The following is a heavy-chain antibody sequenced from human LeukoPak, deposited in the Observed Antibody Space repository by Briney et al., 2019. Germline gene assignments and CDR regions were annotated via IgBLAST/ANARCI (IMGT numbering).Heavy chain of an antibody. CDR2: INHSAST. CDR3: AVPIAAAGTNAFDI. Sequence: SETLSLTCAVYGGSFSGYYWSWIRQPPGKGLEWIGEINHSASTNYNPSIKSRVTISVDTSKNQFSLKLSSVTAADTAVYYCAVPIAAAGTNAFDIWGQGTMVTVSS. CDR1: GGSFSGYY. J-gene: IGHJ3*02. D-gene: IGHD6-13*01. V-gene: IGHV4-34*01.